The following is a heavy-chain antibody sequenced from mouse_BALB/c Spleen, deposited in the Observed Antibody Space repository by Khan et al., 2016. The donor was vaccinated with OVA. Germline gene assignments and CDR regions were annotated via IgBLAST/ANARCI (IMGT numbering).Heavy chain of an antibody. CDR3: ARAYYANYREAMDY. D-gene: IGHD2-10*01. Sequence: QVQLKESGPGLVAPSQSLSITCTVSGFSLTGYGVNWVRQPPGKGLEWLAMIWGDGSTDYNSALKSSLSISKDNSKCQVFLKMNSLQTDETARYYCARAYYANYREAMDYWGQGTSVTVSS. CDR2: IWGDGST. V-gene: IGHV2-6-7*01. J-gene: IGHJ4*01. CDR1: GFSLTGYG.